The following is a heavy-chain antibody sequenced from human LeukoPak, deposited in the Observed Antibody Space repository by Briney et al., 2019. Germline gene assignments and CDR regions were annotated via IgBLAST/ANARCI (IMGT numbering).Heavy chain of an antibody. J-gene: IGHJ4*02. CDR2: IGTSSTTI. CDR3: AKELYGGFDY. V-gene: IGHV3-48*01. CDR1: GFTFSSYT. D-gene: IGHD4-23*01. Sequence: GGSLRLSCAASGFTFSSYTMNWVRQPPGKGLEWVSNIGTSSTTIYYADSVKGRFTISRDNAKNSLYLQMNSLRAEDTAVYYCAKELYGGFDYWGQGTLVTVSS.